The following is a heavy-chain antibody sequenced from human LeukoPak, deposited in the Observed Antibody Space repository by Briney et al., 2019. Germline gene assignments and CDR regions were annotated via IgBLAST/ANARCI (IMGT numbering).Heavy chain of an antibody. D-gene: IGHD3-10*01. CDR3: AREGYYGSGSPPSLYFDY. CDR2: TSSDLNVK. Sequence: PGGSLRLSCAASGFTFRNYVIHWVRQAPGKGLKWVAVTSSDLNVKLYADSVKGRFTISRADSRSTLYLQMNSLRPEDTAIYYCAREGYYGSGSPPSLYFDYWGQGTLVTVSS. J-gene: IGHJ4*02. V-gene: IGHV3-30-3*01. CDR1: GFTFRNYV.